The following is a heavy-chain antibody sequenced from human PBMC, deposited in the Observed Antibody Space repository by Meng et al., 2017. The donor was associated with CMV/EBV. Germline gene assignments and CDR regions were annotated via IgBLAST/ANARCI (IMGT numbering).Heavy chain of an antibody. J-gene: IGHJ6*02. D-gene: IGHD2-2*01. V-gene: IGHV3-11*04. CDR1: GFIFSDYY. Sequence: GGSLRLSCAASGFIFSDYYMNWIRQAPGKGLEWVSYISSSGSTIYYADSVKGRFTISRDNAKNSLYLQMNSLRAEDTAVYYCARGKLDPHCSSTSCYDYYYGMDVWGQGTTVTVSS. CDR3: ARGKLDPHCSSTSCYDYYYGMDV. CDR2: ISSSGSTI.